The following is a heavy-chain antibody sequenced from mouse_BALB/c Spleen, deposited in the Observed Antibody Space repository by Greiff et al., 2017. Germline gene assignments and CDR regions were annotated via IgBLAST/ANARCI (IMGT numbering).Heavy chain of an antibody. J-gene: IGHJ3*01. CDR1: GFSLTSYG. CDR3: ARVDGLLRPFAY. D-gene: IGHD1-2*01. V-gene: IGHV2-9*02. Sequence: QVQLKESGPGLVAPSQSLSITCTVSGFSLTSYGVHWVRQPPGKGLEWLGVIWAGGSTNYNSALMSRLSISKDNSKSQVFLKMNSLQTDDTAMYYCARVDGLLRPFAYWGQGTLVTVSA. CDR2: IWAGGST.